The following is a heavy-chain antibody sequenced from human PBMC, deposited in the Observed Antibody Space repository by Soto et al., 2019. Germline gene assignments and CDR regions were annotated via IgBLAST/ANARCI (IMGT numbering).Heavy chain of an antibody. CDR3: ARTPIGEGSGSYKGDY. J-gene: IGHJ4*02. CDR1: GYTFTSYG. Sequence: ASVKVSCKASGYTFTSYGISWVRQAPGQGLEWMGWISAYNGNTNYAQKLQGRVTMTTDTSTSTAYMELRSLRSDDTAVYYCARTPIGEGSGSYKGDYWGQGTLVTVSS. V-gene: IGHV1-18*01. CDR2: ISAYNGNT. D-gene: IGHD3-10*01.